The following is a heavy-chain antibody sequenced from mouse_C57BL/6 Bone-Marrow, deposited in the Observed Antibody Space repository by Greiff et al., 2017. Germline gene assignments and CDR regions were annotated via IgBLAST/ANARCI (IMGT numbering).Heavy chain of an antibody. Sequence: QVQLQQPGAELVRPGSSVKLSCKASGYTFTSYWMDWVKQRPGQGLEWIGNIYPSDSETHYNQKFKDKATLTVDKSSSTAYMQLSRLTSEDSAVYDRARSINSWGQGTTLTVSS. D-gene: IGHD1-2*01. V-gene: IGHV1-61*01. CDR1: GYTFTSYW. J-gene: IGHJ2*01. CDR3: ARSINS. CDR2: IYPSDSET.